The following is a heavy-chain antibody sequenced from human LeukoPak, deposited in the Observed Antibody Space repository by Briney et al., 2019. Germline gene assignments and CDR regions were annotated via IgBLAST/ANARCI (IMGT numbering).Heavy chain of an antibody. J-gene: IGHJ5*02. CDR1: GFTFDDYA. CDR3: AKDIGSSVP. CDR2: ISWNSGSI. D-gene: IGHD1-26*01. Sequence: GGSLRLSCAASGFTFDDYAMHWVRQAPGKGLEWVSGISWNSGSIGYADSVKGRFTISRDNAKNPLYLQMNSLRAEDTALYYCAKDIGSSVPWGQGTLVTVSS. V-gene: IGHV3-9*01.